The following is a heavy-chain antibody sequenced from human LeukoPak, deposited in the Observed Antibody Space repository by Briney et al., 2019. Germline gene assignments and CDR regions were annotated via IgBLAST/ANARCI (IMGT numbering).Heavy chain of an antibody. Sequence: GGSLRLSCAASGFTFSSYAMSWVRQAPGKGLEWVSAISGSGGSTYYADSVKGRFTISRDNSKNTLYLQMNSLRAEDTAVYYCANLLGYCSSTSCYLDYWGQGTLVTVSS. CDR1: GFTFSSYA. CDR3: ANLLGYCSSTSCYLDY. J-gene: IGHJ4*02. V-gene: IGHV3-23*01. CDR2: ISGSGGST. D-gene: IGHD2-2*01.